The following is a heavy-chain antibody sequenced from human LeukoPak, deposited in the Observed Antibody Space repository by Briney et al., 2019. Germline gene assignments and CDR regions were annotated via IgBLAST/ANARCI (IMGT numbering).Heavy chain of an antibody. CDR3: AREGAPSYYDSSGYQEY. D-gene: IGHD3-22*01. Sequence: GGSLRLSCAASGFTFSSYAMSWVRQAPGKGLEWVSAISGSGGSTYYADSVKGRFTISRDNSKNTLYLQMNSLRAEDTAVYYCAREGAPSYYDSSGYQEYWGQGTLVTVSS. V-gene: IGHV3-23*01. CDR2: ISGSGGST. J-gene: IGHJ4*02. CDR1: GFTFSSYA.